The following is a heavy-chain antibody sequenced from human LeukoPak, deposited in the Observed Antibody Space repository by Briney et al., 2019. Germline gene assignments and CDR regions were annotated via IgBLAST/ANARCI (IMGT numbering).Heavy chain of an antibody. J-gene: IGHJ4*02. V-gene: IGHV4-34*01. CDR2: INHSGST. CDR3: ARGRSYSSSSRGFDY. Sequence: PSETLSLTCAVYGGSFSGYYWSWIRQPPGKGLEWIGEINHSGSTNYNPSLKSRVTISVDTSKNQFSLKLSSVTAADTAVYYCARGRSYSSSSRGFDYWGQGTLVTVSS. CDR1: GGSFSGYY. D-gene: IGHD6-6*01.